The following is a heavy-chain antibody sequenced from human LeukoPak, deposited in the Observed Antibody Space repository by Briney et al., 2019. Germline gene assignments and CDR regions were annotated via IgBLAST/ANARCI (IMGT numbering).Heavy chain of an antibody. CDR1: GFTFSSHA. CDR2: ISSGGGYT. J-gene: IGHJ4*02. D-gene: IGHD2-2*01. Sequence: GGSLRLSCAASGFTFSSHAMSWVRQAPGKGLEWVSAISSGGGYTYHADSVKGRFTISRDDSKNTLYLQMSSLRAEDTAVYYCASYCSSTCSPSGFDFWGRGTLVTVSS. V-gene: IGHV3-23*01. CDR3: ASYCSSTCSPSGFDF.